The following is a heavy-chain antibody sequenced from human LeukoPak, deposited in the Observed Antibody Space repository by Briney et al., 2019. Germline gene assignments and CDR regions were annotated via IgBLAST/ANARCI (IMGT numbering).Heavy chain of an antibody. Sequence: GGSLRLSCAASGFIFRSYEMNWVRQAPGKGLEWVSFISSSSSYIYYADSLKGRFTISRDNAKNSLYLQMNSLRAEDTAVYYCARGTMFPYYFDYWGQGTLVTVSS. CDR2: ISSSSSYI. CDR1: GFIFRSYE. CDR3: ARGTMFPYYFDY. J-gene: IGHJ4*02. D-gene: IGHD3-10*02. V-gene: IGHV3-21*01.